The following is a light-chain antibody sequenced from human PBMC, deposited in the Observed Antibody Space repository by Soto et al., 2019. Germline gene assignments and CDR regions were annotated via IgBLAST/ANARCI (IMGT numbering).Light chain of an antibody. CDR2: DVT. V-gene: IGLV2-14*03. Sequence: QSVLTQPASVSGSPGQSITISCTGTSSDVDTYIYISWYQQHPGKAPKLIIYDVTNRPPGVSNRFSGSKSGNTASLTISGLQTEVEADYYCSSYTFSTLVFATGTKLTVL. J-gene: IGLJ1*01. CDR3: SSYTFSTLV. CDR1: SSDVDTYIY.